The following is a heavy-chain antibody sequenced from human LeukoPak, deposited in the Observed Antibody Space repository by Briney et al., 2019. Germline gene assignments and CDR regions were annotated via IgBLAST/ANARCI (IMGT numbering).Heavy chain of an antibody. CDR3: ARDRSEGGYYYMDV. CDR1: GGSISSYY. D-gene: IGHD3-16*01. CDR2: VYYSGST. V-gene: IGHV4-59*01. Sequence: SETLFLTCTVSGGSISSYYWSWIRQPPGKGLEWIGYVYYSGSTNYNPSLKSRVTISVDTSKNQFSLKLRSVTAADTAVYYCARDRSEGGYYYMDVWGKGTTVTVSS. J-gene: IGHJ6*03.